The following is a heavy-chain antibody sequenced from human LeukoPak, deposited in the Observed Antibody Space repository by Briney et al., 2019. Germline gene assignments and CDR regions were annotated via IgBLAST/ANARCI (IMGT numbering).Heavy chain of an antibody. CDR1: GGSISSYY. Sequence: SETLSLTCTVSGGSISSYYWSLIRQPPGKGLEWIGYIYYSGSTNYNPSLKSRVTISVDTSKNQFSLKLSSVTAADTAVYYCARGVLLWFGELYAFDIWGQGTMVTVSS. V-gene: IGHV4-59*13. CDR3: ARGVLLWFGELYAFDI. J-gene: IGHJ3*02. D-gene: IGHD3-10*01. CDR2: IYYSGST.